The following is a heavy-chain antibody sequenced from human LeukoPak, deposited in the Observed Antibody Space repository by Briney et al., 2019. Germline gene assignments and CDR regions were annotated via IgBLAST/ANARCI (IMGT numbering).Heavy chain of an antibody. J-gene: IGHJ6*02. CDR2: INPNSGGT. CDR1: GYTFTGYY. CDR3: ARDRLLWFGELWGDV. D-gene: IGHD3-10*01. V-gene: IGHV1-2*02. Sequence: ASVKVSCKASGYTFTGYYMHWVRQAPGQGLEWMGWINPNSGGTNYAQKFQGRVTITRDTSASTAYMELSSLRSEDTAVYYCARDRLLWFGELWGDVWGQGTTVTVSS.